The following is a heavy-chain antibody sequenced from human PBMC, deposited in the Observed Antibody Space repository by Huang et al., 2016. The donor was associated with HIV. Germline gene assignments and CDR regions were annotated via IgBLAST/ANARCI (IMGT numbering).Heavy chain of an antibody. V-gene: IGHV1-69*01. CDR2: ITSIFDKT. J-gene: IGHJ4*02. D-gene: IGHD1-26*01. Sequence: HVQLVQSRAEVKELGSSVKVSCKASGGTFSSYFISWVRQASGQGLEWMGGITSIFDKTHYAQKFKGRVTIIADEATRTAYMEMSSLRAEDTATYYCATGPRGSGSFNWGQGTLVIVSS. CDR1: GGTFSSYF. CDR3: ATGPRGSGSFN.